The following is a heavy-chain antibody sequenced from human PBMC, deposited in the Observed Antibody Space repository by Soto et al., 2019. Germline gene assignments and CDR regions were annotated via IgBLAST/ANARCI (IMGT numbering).Heavy chain of an antibody. Sequence: QVQLQQWGAGLLKPSETLSLTCAVYGGSFSGYYWTWIRQPPGKGLEWIGEINHSGSTNYNPSLKSRVTMSVDTSKNQFSLKLSSVTAADTAVYYCAGGYARNFDYWGQGTLVTVSS. CDR3: AGGYARNFDY. CDR2: INHSGST. V-gene: IGHV4-34*01. J-gene: IGHJ4*02. CDR1: GGSFSGYY. D-gene: IGHD2-2*01.